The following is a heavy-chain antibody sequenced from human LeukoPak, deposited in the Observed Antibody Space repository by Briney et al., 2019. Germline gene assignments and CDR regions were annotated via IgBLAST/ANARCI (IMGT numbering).Heavy chain of an antibody. CDR3: SRGPRFDP. CDR1: GYSFNIYE. Sequence: ASVTVSFKTSGYSFNIYEINWVRQATGQGLEWMGWVNPNSGDTDHAQKFQGRLTMTRNTSISTAYMELSGLRLEDTAVYYCSRGPRFDPWGQGTQVTVSS. J-gene: IGHJ5*02. CDR2: VNPNSGDT. V-gene: IGHV1-8*01.